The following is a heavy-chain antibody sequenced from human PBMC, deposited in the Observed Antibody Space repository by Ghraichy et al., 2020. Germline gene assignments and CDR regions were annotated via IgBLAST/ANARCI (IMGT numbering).Heavy chain of an antibody. Sequence: SVKVSCKASGGTFSSYAISWVRQAPGQGLEWMGGIIPIFGTANYAQKFQGRVTITADESTGTAYMELSSLRSEDTAVYYCARVGYCSGGSCSGFDPWGQGTLVTVSS. D-gene: IGHD2-15*01. CDR1: GGTFSSYA. J-gene: IGHJ5*02. CDR3: ARVGYCSGGSCSGFDP. V-gene: IGHV1-69*13. CDR2: IIPIFGTA.